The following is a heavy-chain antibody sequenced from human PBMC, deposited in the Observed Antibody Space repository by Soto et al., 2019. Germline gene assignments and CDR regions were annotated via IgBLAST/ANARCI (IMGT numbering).Heavy chain of an antibody. V-gene: IGHV3-23*01. Sequence: GGSLRLSCAASGFTFSSYAMSWVRQAPGKGLEWVSAISGSGGSTYYADSVKGRFTISRDNSKNTLYLQMNSLRAEDTAVYYCAKDSPILRFLEWRNYYYYGMDVWGQGTTVTVSS. CDR1: GFTFSSYA. CDR2: ISGSGGST. D-gene: IGHD3-3*01. J-gene: IGHJ6*02. CDR3: AKDSPILRFLEWRNYYYYGMDV.